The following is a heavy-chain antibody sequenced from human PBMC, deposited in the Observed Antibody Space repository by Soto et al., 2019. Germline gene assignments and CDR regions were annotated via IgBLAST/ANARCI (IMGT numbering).Heavy chain of an antibody. J-gene: IGHJ6*02. CDR3: ANKFTVMGDNIMGV. V-gene: IGHV3-23*01. CDR1: GFTFNRHA. CDR2: IIGSGDRT. Sequence: PGGSLRLSCLASGFTFNRHAMSWVRQAPGKGLEWVSGIIGSGDRTFYADSVKGRFTVSRDNSKNTVYLQINSPTADDTAISYCANKFTVMGDNIMGVWGQGTTVTVSS. D-gene: IGHD4-17*01.